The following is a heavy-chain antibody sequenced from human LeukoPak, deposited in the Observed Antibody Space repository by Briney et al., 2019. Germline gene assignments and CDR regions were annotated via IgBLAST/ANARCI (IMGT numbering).Heavy chain of an antibody. V-gene: IGHV1-69*13. CDR1: GGTFSSYA. D-gene: IGHD3-3*01. J-gene: IGHJ6*02. CDR2: IIPIFGTA. CDR3: ASPSDFWSGYYTGVYVNYYYYGMDV. Sequence: SVKVSCKASGGTFSSYAISWVRQAPGQGLEWMGGIIPIFGTANYAQKFQGRVTITADESTSTAYVELSSLRSEDTAVYYCASPSDFWSGYYTGVYVNYYYYGMDVWGQGTTVTVSS.